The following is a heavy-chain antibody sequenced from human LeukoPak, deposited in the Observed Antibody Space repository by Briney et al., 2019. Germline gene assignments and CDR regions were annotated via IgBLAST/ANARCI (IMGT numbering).Heavy chain of an antibody. CDR1: GGSFSGYY. CDR3: ARGDRYNWNYLCY. D-gene: IGHD1-7*01. CDR2: INHSGST. V-gene: IGHV4-34*01. Sequence: PSETLSLTCAVYGGSFSGYYWSWIRQPPGKGLEWIGEINHSGSTNYNPSLKSRVTISVDTSKNQFSLKLSSVTAADTAVYYCARGDRYNWNYLCYWGQGTLVTVSS. J-gene: IGHJ4*02.